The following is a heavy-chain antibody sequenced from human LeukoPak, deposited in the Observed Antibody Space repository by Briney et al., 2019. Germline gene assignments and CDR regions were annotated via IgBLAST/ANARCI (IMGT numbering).Heavy chain of an antibody. CDR1: GFSFSSYW. J-gene: IGHJ3*02. Sequence: GGSLRLSCAASGFSFSSYWMSWVRQAPGKGLEWVANIKGDGSEIHYVDSVKGRFTISRDNAKNSLYLQMNSLRAEDTAVYYCAKGLTGAQNDAFDIWGQGTMVTVSS. CDR2: IKGDGSEI. CDR3: AKGLTGAQNDAFDI. D-gene: IGHD3-10*01. V-gene: IGHV3-7*02.